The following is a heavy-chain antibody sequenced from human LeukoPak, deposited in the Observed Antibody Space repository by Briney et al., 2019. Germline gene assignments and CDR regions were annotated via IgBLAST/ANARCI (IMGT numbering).Heavy chain of an antibody. Sequence: SETLSLTCTVSGGSISSSSYYWGWIRQPPGKGLEWIGSIFHSGSTYYNPSLKSRVTISVDTSKNQLSLSLRSVTAADTAVYYCARLYQGKRPPDYWGQGTLVTVSS. CDR1: GGSISSSSYY. CDR2: IFHSGST. J-gene: IGHJ4*02. V-gene: IGHV4-39*01. CDR3: ARLYQGKRPPDY. D-gene: IGHD6-25*01.